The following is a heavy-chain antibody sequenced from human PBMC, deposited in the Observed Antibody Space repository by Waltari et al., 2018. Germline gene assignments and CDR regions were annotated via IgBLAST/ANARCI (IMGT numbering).Heavy chain of an antibody. CDR1: GLTVCGFW. CDR2: IYQDGTVT. V-gene: IGHV3-7*01. CDR3: VRDDDGGMGAV. Sequence: EVQLVESGGGLVEPGGSLRLYGAASGLTVCGFWCHWVRQAPGKGLEWVANIYQDGTVTNYVDSVKGRFTTSRDNARNSLYLQMNSLRVDDTAVYYCVRDDDGGMGAVWGQGTTVTVSS. D-gene: IGHD3-16*01. J-gene: IGHJ6*02.